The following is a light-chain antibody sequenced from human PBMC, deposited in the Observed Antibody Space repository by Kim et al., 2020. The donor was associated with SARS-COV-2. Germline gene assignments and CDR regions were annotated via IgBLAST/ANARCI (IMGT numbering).Light chain of an antibody. CDR1: KLGDKY. V-gene: IGLV3-1*01. Sequence: SYELTQPPSVSVSPGQTARITCSGHKLGDKYACWYLQKPGQSPVLVIYQDNKRPSGIPERFSGSNSGSTATLTISGTQAVDEADYYCQAWDSSTVIFGGGTQLTVL. CDR3: QAWDSSTVI. CDR2: QDN. J-gene: IGLJ2*01.